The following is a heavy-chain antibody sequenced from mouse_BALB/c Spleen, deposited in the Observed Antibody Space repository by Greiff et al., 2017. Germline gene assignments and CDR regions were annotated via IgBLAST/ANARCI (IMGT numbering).Heavy chain of an antibody. D-gene: IGHD4-1*01. V-gene: IGHV1-9*01. CDR2: ILPGSGST. J-gene: IGHJ2*01. CDR1: GYTFSSYW. CDR3: ARGTALGRGYFDY. Sequence: QVQLKQSGAELMKPGASVKISCKATGYTFSSYWIEWVKQRPGHGLEWIGEILPGSGSTNYNEKFKGKATFTADTSSNTAYMQLSSLTSEDSAVYYCARGTALGRGYFDYWGQGTTLTVSS.